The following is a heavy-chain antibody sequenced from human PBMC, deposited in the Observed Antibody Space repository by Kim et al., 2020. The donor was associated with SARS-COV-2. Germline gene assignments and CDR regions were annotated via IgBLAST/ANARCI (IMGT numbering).Heavy chain of an antibody. V-gene: IGHV5-51*01. J-gene: IGHJ4*02. CDR1: GYRFTSYW. D-gene: IGHD1-26*01. Sequence: GESLKISCKGSGYRFTSYWIGWVRQMPGKGLEWMGIIYPSDSDTRYSPSFQGQVTMSADKSISTAYLQWSSLKASDTAMYYCARRDGFAGSYYLYDYWGQGTLVTVSS. CDR3: ARRDGFAGSYYLYDY. CDR2: IYPSDSDT.